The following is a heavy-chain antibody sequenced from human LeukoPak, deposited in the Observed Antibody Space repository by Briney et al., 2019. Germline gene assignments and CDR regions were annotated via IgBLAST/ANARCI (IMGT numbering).Heavy chain of an antibody. CDR3: ASRVRGVIITSARFDP. Sequence: SETLSLTCTVSGGSISSGDYYWSWIRQPPGKGLEWIGYIYYSGSTYYNPSLKSRVTISVDTSKNRFSLKLSSVTAADTAVYYCASRVRGVIITSARFDPWGQGTLVTVSS. CDR1: GGSISSGDYY. J-gene: IGHJ5*02. CDR2: IYYSGST. V-gene: IGHV4-30-4*01. D-gene: IGHD3-10*01.